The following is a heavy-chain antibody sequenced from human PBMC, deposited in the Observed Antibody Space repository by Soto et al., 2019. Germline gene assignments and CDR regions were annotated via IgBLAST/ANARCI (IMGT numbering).Heavy chain of an antibody. V-gene: IGHV3-30-3*01. CDR3: ARLDDGSGYYPPPEDY. J-gene: IGHJ4*02. Sequence: VGSLRLSGAASGFTFSRYAMHWVRQAPGKGLEWVAVISYDGSNKYYADSVKGRFTISRDNSKNTLYLQMNSLRAEDTAVYYCARLDDGSGYYPPPEDYWGQGTLVTVSS. CDR1: GFTFSRYA. D-gene: IGHD3-22*01. CDR2: ISYDGSNK.